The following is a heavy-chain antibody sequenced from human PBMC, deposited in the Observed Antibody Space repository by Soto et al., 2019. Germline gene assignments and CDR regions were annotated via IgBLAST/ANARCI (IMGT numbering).Heavy chain of an antibody. V-gene: IGHV1-18*01. CDR2: ISAYNGNT. CDR1: GYTFTSYG. Sequence: GASVKVSCKAFGYTFTSYGISWVRQAPGQGLEWMGWISAYNGNTNYAQKLQGRVTMTTDTSTSTAYMELRSLRSDDTAVYYCARYSSSDYYYYGMDVWGQGTTVTVSS. J-gene: IGHJ6*02. D-gene: IGHD6-6*01. CDR3: ARYSSSDYYYYGMDV.